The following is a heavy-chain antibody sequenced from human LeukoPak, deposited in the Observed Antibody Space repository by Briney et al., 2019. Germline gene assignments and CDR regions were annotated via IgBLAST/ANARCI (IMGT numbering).Heavy chain of an antibody. D-gene: IGHD3-16*01. Sequence: GGSLRLSCAASGFTFSNAWMNWACQAPGKGLEWVASINHNGNVNYYVDSVKGRFTISRDNAKNSLYLQMSNLRAEDTAVYFCARGGGLDVWGQGATVTVSS. V-gene: IGHV3-7*03. CDR1: GFTFSNAW. CDR3: ARGGGLDV. J-gene: IGHJ6*02. CDR2: INHNGNVN.